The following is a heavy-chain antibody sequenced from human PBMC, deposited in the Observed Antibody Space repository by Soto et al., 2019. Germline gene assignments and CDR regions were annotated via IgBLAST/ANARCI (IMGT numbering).Heavy chain of an antibody. CDR3: AESVINDFWSGPRGPPRISI. D-gene: IGHD3-3*01. V-gene: IGHV3-23*01. J-gene: IGHJ4*02. CDR1: GFTFSSYA. Sequence: GGSLRLSCAASGFTFSSYAMSWVRQAPGKGLEWVSAISGSGGSTYYADSVKGRFTISRDNSKNTLYLQMNSLRAEDTAVYYCAESVINDFWSGPRGPPRISIWGQGTLVTVSS. CDR2: ISGSGGST.